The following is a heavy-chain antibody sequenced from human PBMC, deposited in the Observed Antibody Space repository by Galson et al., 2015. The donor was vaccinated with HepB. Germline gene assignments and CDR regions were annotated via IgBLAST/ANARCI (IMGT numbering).Heavy chain of an antibody. D-gene: IGHD3-10*01. CDR2: INPNSGGT. CDR3: ARDLSYYYGSGSYGDLNRFDP. J-gene: IGHJ5*02. CDR1: GYTFTGYY. Sequence: SVKVSCKASGYTFTGYYMHWVRQAPGQGLEWMGRINPNSGGTNYAQKFQGRVTMTRDTSISTAYMELSRLRSDDTAVYYCARDLSYYYGSGSYGDLNRFDPWGQGTLVTVSS. V-gene: IGHV1-2*06.